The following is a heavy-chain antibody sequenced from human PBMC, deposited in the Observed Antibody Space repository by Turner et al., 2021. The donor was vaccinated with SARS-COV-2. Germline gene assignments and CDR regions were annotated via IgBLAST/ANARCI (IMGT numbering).Heavy chain of an antibody. D-gene: IGHD6-19*01. Sequence: QVQLVESGGGVVQPGRSLRLSCAASGFTFISYGRHWVRKAPGKGLEWVAFIWYDGSNKYYADSVKGRFTISRDNSKNTMYLQMNSMRAEDTAVYYCARDKGEGSSGWLIPSGSYYFDYWGQGTLVTVSS. CDR2: IWYDGSNK. J-gene: IGHJ4*02. CDR1: GFTFISYG. CDR3: ARDKGEGSSGWLIPSGSYYFDY. V-gene: IGHV3-33*01.